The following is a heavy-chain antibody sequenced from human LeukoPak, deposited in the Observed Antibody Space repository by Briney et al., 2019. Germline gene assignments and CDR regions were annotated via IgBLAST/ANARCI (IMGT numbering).Heavy chain of an antibody. J-gene: IGHJ4*02. Sequence: GGSLRLSCAASGFTFSSYGMHWVRQAPGKGLEWVAFIRYDGSNEYYADSVKGRFTISRDNSKNTLYLQMNSLRAEDTAVYYCAKDIALGRWPTGYFDYWGQGTLVTVSS. CDR1: GFTFSSYG. CDR3: AKDIALGRWPTGYFDY. V-gene: IGHV3-30*02. CDR2: IRYDGSNE. D-gene: IGHD1-1*01.